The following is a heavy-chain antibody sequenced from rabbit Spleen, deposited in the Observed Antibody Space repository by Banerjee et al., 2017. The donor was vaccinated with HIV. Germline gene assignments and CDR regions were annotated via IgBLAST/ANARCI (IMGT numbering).Heavy chain of an antibody. J-gene: IGHJ4*01. CDR1: GFDFSNYG. V-gene: IGHV1S47*01. Sequence: QEQLEESGGGLVQPGGSLTLSCKASGFDFSNYGVSWVRQAPGKGLEWIGYIEPIFGNTYYANWVNGRFTISSHNAQNTLYLQLSSLTAADTATYFCVRGASSSGYYSLWGPGPLVTDS. CDR3: VRGASSSGYYSL. D-gene: IGHD1-1*01. CDR2: IEPIFGNT.